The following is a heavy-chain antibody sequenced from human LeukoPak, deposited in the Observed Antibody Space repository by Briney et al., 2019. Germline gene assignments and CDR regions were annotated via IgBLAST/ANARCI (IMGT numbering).Heavy chain of an antibody. D-gene: IGHD1-1*01. V-gene: IGHV4-59*12. CDR3: ARGLGQLRAGGY. CDR1: GGSISSYD. Sequence: SETLSLTCRVPGGSISSYDWSWIRQPPGKGLEGIGYIYYRWSTNYNPSLKSRGTISVDTSKNQFSPSLSSVTAADTAVYCCARGLGQLRAGGYWGQGALVSVSS. J-gene: IGHJ4*02. CDR2: IYYRWST.